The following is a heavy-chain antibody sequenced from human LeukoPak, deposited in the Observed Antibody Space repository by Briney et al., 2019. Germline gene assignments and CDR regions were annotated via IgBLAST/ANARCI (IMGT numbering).Heavy chain of an antibody. J-gene: IGHJ6*03. CDR1: GFTFSSYT. Sequence: GGSLRLSCAASGFTFSSYTMNWVRQAPGKGLEWVSSISSSSSYIYYADSLKGRFTISRDNAKNSLYLQMNSLKTEDTAVYYCTLDIVVVPAAMNYYYYMDVWGKGTTVTISS. V-gene: IGHV3-21*03. CDR2: ISSSSSYI. CDR3: TLDIVVVPAAMNYYYYMDV. D-gene: IGHD2-2*03.